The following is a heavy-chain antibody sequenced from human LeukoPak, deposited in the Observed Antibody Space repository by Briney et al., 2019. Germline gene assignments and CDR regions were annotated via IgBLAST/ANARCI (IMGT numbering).Heavy chain of an antibody. CDR1: GFTFSSYA. CDR3: AKGSYYDSSGSFYFDY. D-gene: IGHD3-22*01. V-gene: IGHV3-23*01. Sequence: GGSQRLSCAASGFTFSSYAMSWVRQAPGKGLEWVSGISGSGDNTYYADSVKGRFTISRDNSKNTLYVQVNSLGTEDTAAYYCAKGSYYDSSGSFYFDYWGQGTLVTVSS. J-gene: IGHJ4*02. CDR2: ISGSGDNT.